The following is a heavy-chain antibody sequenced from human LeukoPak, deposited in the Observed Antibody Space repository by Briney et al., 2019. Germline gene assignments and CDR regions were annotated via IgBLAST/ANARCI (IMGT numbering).Heavy chain of an antibody. V-gene: IGHV3-74*01. CDR2: INSDGSST. CDR3: ARAAYDIDINYGMDV. CDR1: GFTFSSYW. D-gene: IGHD3-9*01. J-gene: IGHJ6*02. Sequence: PGGSLRLSCAASGFTFSSYWIHWVRQAPGKGLVWVSRINSDGSSTSYADSVKGRFTISRDNAKNTLYLQMNSLRAEDTAVYYCARAAYDIDINYGMDVWGQGTTVTVSS.